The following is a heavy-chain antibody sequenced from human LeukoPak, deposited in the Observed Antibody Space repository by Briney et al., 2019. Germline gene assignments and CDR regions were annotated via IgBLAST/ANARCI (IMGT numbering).Heavy chain of an antibody. J-gene: IGHJ3*02. D-gene: IGHD1-26*01. Sequence: GGSLRLSCAASGFTFGNYWMHWVRQAPGKGLVWVSRINTDGSRITYADSVKGRFTISRDNAMNTVYLQMNSLRADDTAVYHCARQETSSYNGAFDIWGQGTMVTVSS. V-gene: IGHV3-74*01. CDR3: ARQETSSYNGAFDI. CDR1: GFTFGNYW. CDR2: INTDGSRI.